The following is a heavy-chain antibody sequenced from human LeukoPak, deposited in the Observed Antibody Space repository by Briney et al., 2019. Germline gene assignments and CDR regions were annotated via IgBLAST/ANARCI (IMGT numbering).Heavy chain of an antibody. Sequence: GGSLRLSCTASGFTFGDYSMSWFRQAPGKGLEWVGFIRSKAYGGTTEYAASVKGRFTISRDDSKRIAYPQMNSLKTEDTAVYYCTRVEMATITEEYFQHWGQGTLVTVSS. D-gene: IGHD5-24*01. CDR3: TRVEMATITEEYFQH. J-gene: IGHJ1*01. V-gene: IGHV3-49*03. CDR1: GFTFGDYS. CDR2: IRSKAYGGTT.